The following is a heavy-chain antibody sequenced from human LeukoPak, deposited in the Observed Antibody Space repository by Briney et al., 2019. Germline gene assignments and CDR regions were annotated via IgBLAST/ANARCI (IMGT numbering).Heavy chain of an antibody. CDR1: GYTFTSYY. CDR3: ARGARYCINGVCYHFDY. D-gene: IGHD2-8*01. CDR2: INPNSGGT. Sequence: ASVKVSCKASGYTFTSYYMHWVRQAPGQGLEWMGWINPNSGGTNYAQKFQGWVTMTRDTSISTAYMEVSRLRSDDTAVYYCARGARYCINGVCYHFDYWGQGTQVTVSS. V-gene: IGHV1-2*04. J-gene: IGHJ4*02.